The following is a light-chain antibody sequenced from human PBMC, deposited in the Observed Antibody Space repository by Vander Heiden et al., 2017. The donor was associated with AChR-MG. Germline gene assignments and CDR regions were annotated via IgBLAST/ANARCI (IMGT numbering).Light chain of an antibody. V-gene: IGKV3D-20*01. Sequence: IVLTQSPGNLSLSPGERATLSCGASQSVRSNYLAWYQQKPGLAPRLLIYDASSRATGIPDRFSGSGSGTDFALTISRLEPEDFAVYYCQQYGSSPRTFGQGTKVEIK. CDR3: QQYGSSPRT. CDR2: DAS. CDR1: QSVRSNY. J-gene: IGKJ1*01.